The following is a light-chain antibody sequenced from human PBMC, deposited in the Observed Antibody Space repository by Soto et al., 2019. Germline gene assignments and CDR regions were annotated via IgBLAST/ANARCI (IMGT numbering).Light chain of an antibody. J-gene: IGKJ5*01. Sequence: DIVLTQSPATLSLSPGERATLSCRANQRIGDYLAWYQQKPGQAPRLLIYDASNRASGTPARFGGSGSDSDYTLTISSLQPDDFAVYYCQQRYVWPITFGQGTRLYFK. CDR3: QQRYVWPIT. V-gene: IGKV3-11*01. CDR1: QRIGDY. CDR2: DAS.